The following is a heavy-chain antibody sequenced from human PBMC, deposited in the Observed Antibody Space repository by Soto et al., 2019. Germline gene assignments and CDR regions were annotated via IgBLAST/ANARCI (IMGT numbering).Heavy chain of an antibody. CDR2: ISGSGDTT. CDR3: AKDKYQLLPYGMDV. CDR1: GFTFSSYA. J-gene: IGHJ6*02. D-gene: IGHD2-2*01. V-gene: IGHV3-23*01. Sequence: EVQVLESGGGLVQPGGSLRLSCAASGFTFSSYAMSWVRQAPGKGLEWVSAISGSGDTTYYADSVEGRFTISRDNSKNTLYLRMNSLRAEDTAVYYCAKDKYQLLPYGMDVWGQGTAVTVSS.